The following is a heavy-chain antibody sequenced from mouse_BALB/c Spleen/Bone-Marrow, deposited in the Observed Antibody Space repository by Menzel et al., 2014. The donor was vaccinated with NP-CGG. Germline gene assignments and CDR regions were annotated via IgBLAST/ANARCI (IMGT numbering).Heavy chain of an antibody. D-gene: IGHD1-1*02. CDR3: ARDRGGSSRALDY. Sequence: QVQLQQSGPGLVAPSQNLSITCTVSGFSLTSYGVHWVRQPPGKGLEWLGVIWAGGCTIYNSALMSRLSISKDNSKSQVFLKMNSLQTDDTALYYCARDRGGSSRALDYWGQGTSVTVSS. J-gene: IGHJ4*01. CDR2: IWAGGCT. CDR1: GFSLTSYG. V-gene: IGHV2-9*02.